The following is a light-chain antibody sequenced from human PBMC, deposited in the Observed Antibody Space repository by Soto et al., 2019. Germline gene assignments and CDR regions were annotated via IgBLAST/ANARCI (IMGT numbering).Light chain of an antibody. J-gene: IGKJ1*01. CDR2: GAS. Sequence: EIVLAQSPGTLSLSPGERATLSCRASQSVSNNYLAWYRQKPGQAPWLLIYGASNRAGGVPDRFSGSGSGSDFTLTISRLEPEDFAVYYCQQYGSSPRTFGQGTKVDI. V-gene: IGKV3-20*01. CDR1: QSVSNNY. CDR3: QQYGSSPRT.